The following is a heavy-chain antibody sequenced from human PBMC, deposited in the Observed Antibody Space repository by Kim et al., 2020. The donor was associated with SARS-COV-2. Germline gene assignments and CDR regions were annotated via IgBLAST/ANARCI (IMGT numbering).Heavy chain of an antibody. J-gene: IGHJ4*02. CDR3: ARPAVVNGPEDFDY. D-gene: IGHD2-15*01. Sequence: NPALNSRVTISVDTSKNQFALKLSSVTAAETAVYYCARPAVVNGPEDFDYWGQGTLVTVSS. V-gene: IGHV4-59*08.